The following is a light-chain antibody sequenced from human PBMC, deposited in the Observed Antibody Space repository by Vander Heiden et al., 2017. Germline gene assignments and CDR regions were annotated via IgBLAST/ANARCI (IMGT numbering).Light chain of an antibody. Sequence: SNDLPQPLPLSVALGQTATISSGGNNIGSKFVHWYQLRPGQAPVLVISRDSVRPSGIPERFSGSDSGNTATLTISRAQAGDEAVYYCQVWDTNTVLFGGGTKLTVL. CDR3: QVWDTNTVL. CDR2: RDS. J-gene: IGLJ2*01. CDR1: NIGSKF. V-gene: IGLV3-9*01.